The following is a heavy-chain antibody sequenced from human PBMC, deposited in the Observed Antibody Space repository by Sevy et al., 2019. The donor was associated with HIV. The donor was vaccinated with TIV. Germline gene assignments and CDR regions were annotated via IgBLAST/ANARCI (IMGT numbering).Heavy chain of an antibody. V-gene: IGHV3-21*01. CDR2: SSSGSSYI. CDR3: ARDGGCTSTSCLLYFDY. J-gene: IGHJ4*02. Sequence: GGSLRLSCAASGFTFSTYTMNWVRQAPGKGLEWVSCSSSGSSYIYYADSVKGRFTISRDNAKNSLYLQMNSLRAEDTAIYYCARDGGCTSTSCLLYFDYWGQGTPVTVSS. CDR1: GFTFSTYT. D-gene: IGHD2-2*01.